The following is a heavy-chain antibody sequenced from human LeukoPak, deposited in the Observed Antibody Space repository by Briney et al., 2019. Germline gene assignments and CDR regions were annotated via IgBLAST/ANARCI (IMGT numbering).Heavy chain of an antibody. D-gene: IGHD3-3*01. V-gene: IGHV4-34*01. Sequence: SETLSLTCAVYGGSFSGYYWSWIRQPPGKGLEWIGEINHSGSTNYNPSLKSRVTTSVDTSKNQFSLKLSSVTAADTAVYYCARTVSRAGLPLWRQAFDIWGQGTMVTVSS. J-gene: IGHJ3*02. CDR1: GGSFSGYY. CDR3: ARTVSRAGLPLWRQAFDI. CDR2: INHSGST.